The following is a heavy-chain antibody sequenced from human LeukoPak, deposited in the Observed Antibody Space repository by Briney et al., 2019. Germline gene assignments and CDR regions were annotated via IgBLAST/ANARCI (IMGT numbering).Heavy chain of an antibody. CDR2: DRNRGGST. D-gene: IGHD4-17*01. Sequence: PGGSLRLFCAASGFTFSSYAMKWVGQAPARGLQWVSVDRNRGGSTTDADSVKGRFTNSRDNSKNMLYLQMNSMRAEDTAKYYCAKDLLDYGDYRVLDSWGQETLVTVSS. J-gene: IGHJ4*02. CDR1: GFTFSSYA. V-gene: IGHV3-23*01. CDR3: AKDLLDYGDYRVLDS.